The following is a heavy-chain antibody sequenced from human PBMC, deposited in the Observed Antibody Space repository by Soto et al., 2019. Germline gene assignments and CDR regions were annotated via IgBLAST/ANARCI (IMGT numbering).Heavy chain of an antibody. V-gene: IGHV1-46*01. Sequence: ASVKVSCKASGYTFTSYYMRWVRQAPGQGLEWMGIINPSGGSTSYAQKFQGRVTMTRDTSTSTVYMELSSLRSEDTAVYYCARTPRSYYDSSGDDAFDIWGQGTMVTVSS. CDR2: INPSGGST. D-gene: IGHD3-22*01. CDR1: GYTFTSYY. CDR3: ARTPRSYYDSSGDDAFDI. J-gene: IGHJ3*02.